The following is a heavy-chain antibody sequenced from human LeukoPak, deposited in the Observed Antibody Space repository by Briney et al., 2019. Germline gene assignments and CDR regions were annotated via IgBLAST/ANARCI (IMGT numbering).Heavy chain of an antibody. CDR2: ISSSSSYI. V-gene: IGHV3-21*01. Sequence: GGSLRLSCAASGFTFSSYSMNWVRQAPGKGLEWVSSISSSSSYIYYADSVKGRFTISRDNAKNSLYLQMNSLRAEDTAVYYYARDMGLSVAALGDLDYWGQGTLVTVSS. D-gene: IGHD6-13*01. J-gene: IGHJ4*02. CDR3: ARDMGLSVAALGDLDY. CDR1: GFTFSSYS.